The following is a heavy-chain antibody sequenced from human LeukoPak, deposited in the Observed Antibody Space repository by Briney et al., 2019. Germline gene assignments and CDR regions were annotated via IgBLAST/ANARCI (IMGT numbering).Heavy chain of an antibody. CDR2: IYYSGST. CDR3: TRDGSALDT. V-gene: IGHV4-39*07. J-gene: IGHJ3*02. Sequence: SETLSLTCTVAGGSIRSSSYYWGWIRQPPGKGLEWIGSIYYSGSTYYNPSLKSRVTISGDTSKNQFSLKLSSVTAADTAVYYCTRDGSALDTWGQGTMVTVSS. CDR1: GGSIRSSSYY.